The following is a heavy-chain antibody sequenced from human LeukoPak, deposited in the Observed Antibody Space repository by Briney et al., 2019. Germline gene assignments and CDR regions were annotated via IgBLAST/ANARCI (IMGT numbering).Heavy chain of an antibody. CDR3: AKDNFGTAMVDYFDY. J-gene: IGHJ4*02. CDR2: ISHDGDNN. V-gene: IGHV3-30*12. D-gene: IGHD5-18*01. Sequence: GRSLRLSCAASGFTFSSYGMHWVRQAPGKGLEWVAVISHDGDNNYYADSVKGRFTISRDNSKNTLYLQMNSLRAEDTAVYYCAKDNFGTAMVDYFDYWGQGTLVTVSS. CDR1: GFTFSSYG.